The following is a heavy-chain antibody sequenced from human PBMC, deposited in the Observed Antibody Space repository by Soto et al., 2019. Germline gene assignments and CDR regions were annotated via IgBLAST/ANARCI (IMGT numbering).Heavy chain of an antibody. CDR1: GFTFDDYA. J-gene: IGHJ3*01. D-gene: IGHD2-2*01. Sequence: EVQLVESGGGVVQPGRSLRLSCTASGFTFDDYAMNWVRQAPGKGLEWVSSISWNSGNIVYADSVRGRFTTSRDNAKTSLHLQMNSLRAEDTALYYCTKGASTSCFSAFDLWGQGTMVTVSS. V-gene: IGHV3-9*01. CDR3: TKGASTSCFSAFDL. CDR2: ISWNSGNI.